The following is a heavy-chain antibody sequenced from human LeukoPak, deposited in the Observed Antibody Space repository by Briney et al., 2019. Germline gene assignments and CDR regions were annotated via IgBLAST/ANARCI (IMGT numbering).Heavy chain of an antibody. J-gene: IGHJ6*03. V-gene: IGHV1-46*01. Sequence: ASVKVSCKASGYTFTSYYMHWVRQAPGQGLEWMGIINPSGGSTSYAQKFQGRVTMTRDMSTSTVYMELSSLRSEDTAVYYCAREMAVAAQSTQYYYYMDVWGKGTTVTVSS. CDR1: GYTFTSYY. CDR2: INPSGGST. CDR3: AREMAVAAQSTQYYYYMDV. D-gene: IGHD6-19*01.